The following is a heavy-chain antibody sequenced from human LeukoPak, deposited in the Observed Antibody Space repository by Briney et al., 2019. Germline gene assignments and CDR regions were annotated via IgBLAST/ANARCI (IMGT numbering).Heavy chain of an antibody. Sequence: GGSLRLSCAASGFTFSDYYMSWIRQAPGKGLEWVSYISSSGSTIYYADSVKGRFTISRDNAKNSLYLQMNSLRAEDTAVYYCARVGYCGSFFHCTFDYWGQGTLVTVSS. CDR3: ARVGYCGSFFHCTFDY. D-gene: IGHD1-26*01. V-gene: IGHV3-11*01. J-gene: IGHJ4*02. CDR2: ISSSGSTI. CDR1: GFTFSDYY.